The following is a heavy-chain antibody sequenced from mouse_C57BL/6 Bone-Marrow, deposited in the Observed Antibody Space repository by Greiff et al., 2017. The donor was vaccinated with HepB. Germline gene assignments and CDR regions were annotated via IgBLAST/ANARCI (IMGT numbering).Heavy chain of an antibody. D-gene: IGHD3-3*01. Sequence: EVQLQQSGPGLVKPSQSLSLTCSVTGYSITSGYYWNWIRQFPGNKLEWMGYISYDGSNNYNPSLKNRISITRDTSKNQFFLKLNSVTTEDTATYYCARAGRFAYWGQGTLVTVSA. CDR3: ARAGRFAY. CDR1: GYSITSGYY. V-gene: IGHV3-6*01. J-gene: IGHJ3*01. CDR2: ISYDGSN.